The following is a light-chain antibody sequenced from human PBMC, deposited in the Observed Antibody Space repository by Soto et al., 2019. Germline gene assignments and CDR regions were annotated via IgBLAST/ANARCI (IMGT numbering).Light chain of an antibody. V-gene: IGKV3-20*01. CDR2: GAS. CDR1: QSVSSSY. Sequence: EIVLTQSPGTLSLSPGERATLSCRASQSVSSSYLAWYQQKPGQAPRLLIYGASSRATGIPDRFSGSGSGTDFTLAISRLEPEDFAVYYCQQYGSSPTFGPGPNVDIK. CDR3: QQYGSSPT. J-gene: IGKJ3*01.